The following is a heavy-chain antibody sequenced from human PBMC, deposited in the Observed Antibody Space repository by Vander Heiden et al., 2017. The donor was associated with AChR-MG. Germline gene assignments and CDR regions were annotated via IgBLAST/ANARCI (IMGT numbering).Heavy chain of an antibody. CDR2: ILTKSEGMTT. Sequence: EVQLVESGGDLVRPGGSLTVSCAASGFIFNEVWMNWIRQAPGKGLEWIGRILTKSEGMTTEYAAPVKGRFIISRDDSKSTVYLQMSSLKIEDTAVYYCATRIVSTADHWGQGTLVTVSS. V-gene: IGHV3-15*01. CDR1: GFIFNEVW. D-gene: IGHD5-12*01. CDR3: ATRIVSTADH. J-gene: IGHJ4*02.